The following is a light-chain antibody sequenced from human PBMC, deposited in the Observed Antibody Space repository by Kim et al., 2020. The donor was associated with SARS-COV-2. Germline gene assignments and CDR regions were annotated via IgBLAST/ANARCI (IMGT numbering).Light chain of an antibody. CDR3: QQCDSYSYT. Sequence: STAVSDKITITCRASQSISDWLAWYQQKPEKAPQLLIYDASSLESGVPSRFSGSGSGTEFTLTISSLQPDDVGTYYCQQCDSYSYTFGQGTKLEI. J-gene: IGKJ2*01. CDR1: QSISDW. CDR2: DAS. V-gene: IGKV1-5*01.